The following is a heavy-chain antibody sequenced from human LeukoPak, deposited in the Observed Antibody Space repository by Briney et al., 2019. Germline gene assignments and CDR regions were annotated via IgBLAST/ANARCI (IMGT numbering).Heavy chain of an antibody. CDR3: ARSAYYYDSTAHFDY. CDR1: GGSFSGYY. D-gene: IGHD3-22*01. J-gene: IGHJ4*02. CDR2: INHSGST. V-gene: IGHV4-34*01. Sequence: SETPSLTCAVYGGSFSGYYWSWIRQPPGKGLEWIGEINHSGSTNYNPSLKSRVTISVDTSTNQFSLKLSSVTAADTAVYYCARSAYYYDSTAHFDYWGQGTLVTVSS.